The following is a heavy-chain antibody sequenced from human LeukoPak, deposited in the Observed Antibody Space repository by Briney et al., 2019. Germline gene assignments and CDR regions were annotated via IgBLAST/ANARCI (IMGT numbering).Heavy chain of an antibody. CDR1: GFSFSGSA. Sequence: PGGSLKLSCAASGFSFSGSAMHWVRQASGKGLEWIGRIRSKANNYATAYAASVNGGFTISRNDSKNTAYLQLNSLKTEDTAVYYCTSPKRYGDDGNDYWGQGTLVTVSS. D-gene: IGHD4-17*01. V-gene: IGHV3-73*01. CDR2: IRSKANNYAT. J-gene: IGHJ4*02. CDR3: TSPKRYGDDGNDY.